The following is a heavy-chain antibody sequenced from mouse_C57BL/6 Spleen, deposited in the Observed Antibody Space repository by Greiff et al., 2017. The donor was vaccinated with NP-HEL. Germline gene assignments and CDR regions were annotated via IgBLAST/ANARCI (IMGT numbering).Heavy chain of an antibody. J-gene: IGHJ4*01. Sequence: QVQLQQSGAELVKPGASVKISCKASGYAFSSYWMNWVKQRPGKGLEWIGQIYPGDGDTNYNGKFKGKATLTADKSSSTAYMQLSSLTSEDSAVYLCARSSDSPYAMDYWGQGTSVTVSS. CDR3: ARSSDSPYAMDY. CDR2: IYPGDGDT. D-gene: IGHD6-1*01. V-gene: IGHV1-80*01. CDR1: GYAFSSYW.